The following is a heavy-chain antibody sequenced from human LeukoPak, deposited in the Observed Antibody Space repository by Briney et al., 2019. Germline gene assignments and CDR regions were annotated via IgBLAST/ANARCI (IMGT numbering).Heavy chain of an antibody. V-gene: IGHV4-39*01. CDR1: GGSISSSSHF. CDR3: ARLKSMVYGFDY. D-gene: IGHD2-8*01. Sequence: SSETLSLTCTVSGGSISSSSHFWGWIRQPPGKGLEWIGSISFTGSTYYNSSLKSRLTLSVDTSKNQFSLKLSSVTAADTAVYYCARLKSMVYGFDYWGQGTLVTVSS. J-gene: IGHJ4*02. CDR2: ISFTGST.